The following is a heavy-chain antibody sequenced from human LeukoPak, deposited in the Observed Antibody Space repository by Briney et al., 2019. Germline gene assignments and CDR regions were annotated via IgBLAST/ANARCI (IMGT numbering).Heavy chain of an antibody. CDR1: GFTFSSYG. CDR2: ISYDGSNK. Sequence: QPGRSLRLSCAASGFTFSSYGVHWVRQAPGKGLEWVAVISYDGSNKYYADSVKGRFTISRDNSKNTLYLQMNSLRAEDTAVYYCATPGGWGQGTLVTVSS. J-gene: IGHJ4*02. D-gene: IGHD3-10*01. CDR3: ATPGG. V-gene: IGHV3-30*03.